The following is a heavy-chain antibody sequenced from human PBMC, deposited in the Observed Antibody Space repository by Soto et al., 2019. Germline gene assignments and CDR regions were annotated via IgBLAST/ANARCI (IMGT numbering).Heavy chain of an antibody. Sequence: SETLSLTCAAYGGSFSGYYWSWIRKPPGKGLEWIGEINHSGSTNYNPSLKSRVTISVDTSKNQFSLKLSSVTAADTAVYYCARGLGGVWYYYYGMDVWGQGTTVTVS. CDR3: ARGLGGVWYYYYGMDV. CDR1: GGSFSGYY. D-gene: IGHD3-16*01. V-gene: IGHV4-34*01. CDR2: INHSGST. J-gene: IGHJ6*02.